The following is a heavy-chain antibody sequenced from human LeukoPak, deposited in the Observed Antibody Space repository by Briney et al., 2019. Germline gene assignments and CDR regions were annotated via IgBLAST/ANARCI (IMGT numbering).Heavy chain of an antibody. CDR2: IDPANSDT. CDR3: ATTRGGNYHWDY. V-gene: IGHV5-51*01. CDR1: GYSFTSYW. Sequence: EESLKISCKGSGYSFTSYWIGWVRQMPVHGLEWMGIIDPANSDTRYKPSFQGQVTMSADRSISTAYLQWSSLKASDTAIYYCATTRGGNYHWDYWGQGTLVTVSS. D-gene: IGHD3-16*01. J-gene: IGHJ4*02.